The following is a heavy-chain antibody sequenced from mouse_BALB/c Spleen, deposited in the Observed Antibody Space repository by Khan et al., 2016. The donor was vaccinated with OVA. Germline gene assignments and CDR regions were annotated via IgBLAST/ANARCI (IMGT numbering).Heavy chain of an antibody. D-gene: IGHD2-2*01. CDR1: GFTLISYG. V-gene: IGHV2-9*02. CDR2: IWAGGST. Sequence: QVQLKESGPGLVAPSQSLSINCTVSGFTLISYGVHWVRQSPGKGLEWLGIIWAGGSTNYNSALMARLSISKDNSKSQVFLKMNSLQSDDTAMYYCARDDGNDVEAMDYWGQGTSVTASS. J-gene: IGHJ4*01. CDR3: ARDDGNDVEAMDY.